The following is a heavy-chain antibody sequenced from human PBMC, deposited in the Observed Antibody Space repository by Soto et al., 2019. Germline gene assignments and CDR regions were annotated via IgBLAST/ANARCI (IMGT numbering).Heavy chain of an antibody. V-gene: IGHV3-23*01. Sequence: EVRLLEAGGGLKQPGGSLRLSCAASGFTFKESAMNWVRQAPWKGLEWVASISDTGASTWYAESVRGRLSIFRDNSKNTLYLQMNSLRGEDTAVYYCAKGWGSGWAWYFDNWGQGTLVTVSS. D-gene: IGHD6-19*01. CDR2: ISDTGAST. CDR3: AKGWGSGWAWYFDN. J-gene: IGHJ4*02. CDR1: GFTFKESA.